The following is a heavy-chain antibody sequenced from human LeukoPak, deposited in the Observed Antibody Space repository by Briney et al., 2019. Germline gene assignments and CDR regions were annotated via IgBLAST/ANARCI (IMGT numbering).Heavy chain of an antibody. J-gene: IGHJ5*02. CDR2: IYYSGST. D-gene: IGHD3-22*01. CDR3: ARCSASPEYYGIRGFGPATWSDP. CDR1: GGSNSNYY. Sequence: SETLFLTYTVSGGSNSNYYYSWLRQPPGKGLEWIGNIYYSGSTNYNPSPNSRVTISVDTSKNQFSLQLSSVTAADTALYYCARCSASPEYYGIRGFGPATWSDPSGPGTPVTVSS. V-gene: IGHV4-59*01.